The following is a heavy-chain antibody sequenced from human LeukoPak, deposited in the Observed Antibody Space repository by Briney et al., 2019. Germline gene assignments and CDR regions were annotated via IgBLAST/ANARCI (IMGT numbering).Heavy chain of an antibody. CDR1: GGTFSSYA. V-gene: IGHV1-69*04. J-gene: IGHJ4*02. D-gene: IGHD3-3*02. CDR2: IIPILGIA. Sequence: SVKVSCKASGGTFSSYAISWVRQAPGQGLEWMGRIIPILGIANYAQKFQGRVTLTTDTSANTAYMELSSLTSEDTGVFYCARGAVPAHFDYWGQGTLVTVSS. CDR3: ARGAVPAHFDY.